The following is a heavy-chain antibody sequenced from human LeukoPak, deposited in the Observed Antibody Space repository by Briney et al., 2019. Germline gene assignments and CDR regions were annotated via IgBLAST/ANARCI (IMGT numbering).Heavy chain of an antibody. D-gene: IGHD3-10*01. CDR3: ARDRGSGTLNNWFDP. Sequence: SETLSLTCTVSAGSLSGFYWAWIRQSPEKGLEWIGFVYYTGSTNYNPSLESRVTISVDTSKSQFSLKLTSVTAADTAVYYCARDRGSGTLNNWFDPWGQGALVTVSS. CDR1: AGSLSGFY. CDR2: VYYTGST. J-gene: IGHJ5*02. V-gene: IGHV4-59*01.